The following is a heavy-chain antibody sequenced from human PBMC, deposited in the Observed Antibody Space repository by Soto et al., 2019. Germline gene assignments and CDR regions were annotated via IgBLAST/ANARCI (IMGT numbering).Heavy chain of an antibody. V-gene: IGHV1-8*01. Sequence: ASVKVSCKASGYTFTSYYINWVLQATGQGLEWMGWMNPNSGNTGYAQKLQGRVTMTRNTSISTAYMELSSLRSEDTAVYYCARYRRSRLNWFDPWGQGTLVTVSS. CDR3: ARYRRSRLNWFDP. CDR1: GYTFTSYY. D-gene: IGHD3-16*01. J-gene: IGHJ5*02. CDR2: MNPNSGNT.